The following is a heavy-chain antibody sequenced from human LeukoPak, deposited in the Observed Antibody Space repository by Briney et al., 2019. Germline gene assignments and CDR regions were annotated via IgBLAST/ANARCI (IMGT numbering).Heavy chain of an antibody. J-gene: IGHJ4*02. D-gene: IGHD3-10*01. CDR2: IKQDGSEK. Sequence: QPGGSLRLSCAASGFTFSIYAMHWVRQAPGKGLEWVANIKQDGSEKYYVDSVKGRFTISRDNAKNSLYLQMNSLRAEDTAVYYCARVGVLLEFGELLTFDYWGQGTLVTVSS. V-gene: IGHV3-7*01. CDR1: GFTFSIYA. CDR3: ARVGVLLEFGELLTFDY.